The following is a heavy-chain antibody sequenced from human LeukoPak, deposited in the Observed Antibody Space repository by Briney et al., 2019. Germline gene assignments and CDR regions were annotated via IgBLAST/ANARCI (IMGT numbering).Heavy chain of an antibody. CDR3: AREIGGATSFDY. Sequence: ASVKVSCKASGYTFTDYYMHWVRQAPGQGLEWTGRINPNSGGTDYAQKFQGRVTMTRDTSINTAYMELSRLRSDDTAVYYCAREIGGATSFDYWGQGTLVTVSS. CDR2: INPNSGGT. V-gene: IGHV1-2*06. CDR1: GYTFTDYY. D-gene: IGHD1-26*01. J-gene: IGHJ4*02.